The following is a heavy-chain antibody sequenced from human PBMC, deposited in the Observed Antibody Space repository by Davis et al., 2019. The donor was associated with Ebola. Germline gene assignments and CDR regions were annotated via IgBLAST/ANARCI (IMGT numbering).Heavy chain of an antibody. J-gene: IGHJ6*02. CDR3: ARDRTWTSYYYYYGMDV. D-gene: IGHD3/OR15-3a*01. CDR2: INPSGGST. CDR1: GGTFSSYA. V-gene: IGHV1-46*01. Sequence: ASVKVSCKASGGTFSSYAISWVRQAPGQGLEWMGIINPSGGSTSYAQKFQGRVTMTRDTSTSTVYMELSSLRSEDTAVYYCARDRTWTSYYYYYGMDVWGQGTTVTVSS.